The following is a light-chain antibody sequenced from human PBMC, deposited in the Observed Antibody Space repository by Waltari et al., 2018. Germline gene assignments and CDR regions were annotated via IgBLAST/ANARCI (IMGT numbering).Light chain of an antibody. Sequence: WNQRQPGQSPLLVIYQDTKRPSGIPERFSGSKSGNAATLTVSGTQAMDEADYYCQALGTGAWVFGGGTKLTVL. J-gene: IGLJ3*02. V-gene: IGLV3-1*01. CDR3: QALGTGAWV. CDR2: QDT.